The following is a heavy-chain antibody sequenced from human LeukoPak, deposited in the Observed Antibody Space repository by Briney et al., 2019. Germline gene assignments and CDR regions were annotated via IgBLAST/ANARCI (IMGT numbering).Heavy chain of an antibody. CDR2: INPNSGGT. D-gene: IGHD3-22*01. V-gene: IGHV1-2*02. CDR3: AREPPYYYDSSGYLDY. CDR1: GYTFTGYY. J-gene: IGHJ4*02. Sequence: ASVKVSCKASGYTFTGYYMHWVRQAPGQGLEWMGWINPNSGGTNYAQKFQGRVTMTRDTFISTAYMELSRLRSDDTAVYYCAREPPYYYDSSGYLDYWGQGTLVTVSS.